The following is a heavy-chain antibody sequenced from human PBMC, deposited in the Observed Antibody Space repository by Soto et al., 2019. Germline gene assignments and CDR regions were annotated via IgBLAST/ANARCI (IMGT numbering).Heavy chain of an antibody. CDR3: AAKPAATNWFDP. V-gene: IGHV1-8*01. J-gene: IGHJ5*02. Sequence: ASVKVSCKASGYTFTSYDIKWVRQATGQGLEWMGWMNPNSGNTGYAQKFQGRVTMTRNTSISTAYMELSSLRSEDTAVYYCAAKPAATNWFDPSSHGTLVTVS. D-gene: IGHD2-2*01. CDR2: MNPNSGNT. CDR1: GYTFTSYD.